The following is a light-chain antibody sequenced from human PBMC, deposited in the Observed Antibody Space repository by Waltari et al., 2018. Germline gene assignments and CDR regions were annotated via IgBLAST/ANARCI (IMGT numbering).Light chain of an antibody. V-gene: IGKV4-1*01. J-gene: IGKJ4*01. CDR2: WAS. CDR1: QSVFFRPNSKNY. CDR3: QHFYNSPFT. Sequence: DIVMPQSPASLAVSLGERPTITRKSSQSVFFRPNSKNYLSWFQQKPGQPPKPLIYWASTRESGVPDRFSGSGSGTDFTLTISSLQAEDVALYYCQHFYNSPFTFGGGTKVEIK.